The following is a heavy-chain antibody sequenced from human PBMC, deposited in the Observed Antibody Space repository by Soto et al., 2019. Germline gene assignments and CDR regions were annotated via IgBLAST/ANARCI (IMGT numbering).Heavy chain of an antibody. CDR1: GYTFTSYD. J-gene: IGHJ6*02. Sequence: GASVKVSCKASGYTFTSYDINWVRQATGQGLEWMGWMNPNSGNTGYAQKFQGRVTMTRNTSISTAYMELSSLRSEDTAVYYCARSPYYYDSSGYPNYYYGMDVWGQGTTVTVSS. D-gene: IGHD3-22*01. CDR3: ARSPYYYDSSGYPNYYYGMDV. CDR2: MNPNSGNT. V-gene: IGHV1-8*01.